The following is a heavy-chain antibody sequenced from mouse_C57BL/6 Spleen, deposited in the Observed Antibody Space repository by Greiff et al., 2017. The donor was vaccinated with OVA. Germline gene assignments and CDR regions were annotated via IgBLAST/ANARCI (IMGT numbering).Heavy chain of an antibody. CDR3: ARREGVYYYGSSHWYFDV. CDR2: ILPGSGST. CDR1: GYTFTGYW. V-gene: IGHV1-9*01. D-gene: IGHD1-1*01. J-gene: IGHJ1*03. Sequence: VQLQQSGAELMKPGASVKLSCKATGYTFTGYWIEWVKQRPGHGLEWIGEILPGSGSTNYNEKFKGKATFTEDTSSNTAYMKLSSLTTEDSAIYYCARREGVYYYGSSHWYFDVWGTGTTVTVSS.